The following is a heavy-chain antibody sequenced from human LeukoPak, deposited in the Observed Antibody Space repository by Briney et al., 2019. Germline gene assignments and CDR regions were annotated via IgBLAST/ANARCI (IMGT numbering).Heavy chain of an antibody. Sequence: SETLSLTCTVSGGSISSGGYYWSWIRQHPGKGLEWIGYIYCSGSTYYNPSLKSRVTISVDTSKNQFSLKLSSVTAADTAVYYCARDSGGDGYNHRWFDPWGQGTLVTVSS. D-gene: IGHD3-16*01. CDR3: ARDSGGDGYNHRWFDP. J-gene: IGHJ5*02. V-gene: IGHV4-31*03. CDR2: IYCSGST. CDR1: GGSISSGGYY.